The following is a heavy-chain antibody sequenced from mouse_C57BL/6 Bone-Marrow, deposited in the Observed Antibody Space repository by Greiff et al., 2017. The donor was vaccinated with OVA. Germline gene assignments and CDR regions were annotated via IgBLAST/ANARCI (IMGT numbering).Heavy chain of an antibody. D-gene: IGHD2-5*01. J-gene: IGHJ4*01. CDR2: ISDGGSYT. V-gene: IGHV5-4*01. CDR3: ARVSKRAMDY. CDR1: GFTFSSYA. Sequence: EVQLVESGGGLVKPGGSLKLSCAASGFTFSSYAMSWVRQTPEKRLEWVATISDGGSYTYYPDNVKGRFTISRDNAKNTLYLQMSHLKSEDTAMYYCARVSKRAMDYWGQGTSVTVSS.